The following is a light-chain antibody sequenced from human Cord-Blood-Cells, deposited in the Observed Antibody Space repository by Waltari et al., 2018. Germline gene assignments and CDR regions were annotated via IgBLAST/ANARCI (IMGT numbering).Light chain of an antibody. J-gene: IGKJ4*01. CDR2: KAS. CDR1: QSISSW. V-gene: IGKV1-5*03. Sequence: DIQMTQSPSTLSASVGDRVTITCRASQSISSWLAWYHQKPGKAPKLLIYKASSLDSAVPSRFSRSRYGTEFSRTSSSLQPNDFATYYCQQYNSYSLNFGGGTKVELK. CDR3: QQYNSYSLN.